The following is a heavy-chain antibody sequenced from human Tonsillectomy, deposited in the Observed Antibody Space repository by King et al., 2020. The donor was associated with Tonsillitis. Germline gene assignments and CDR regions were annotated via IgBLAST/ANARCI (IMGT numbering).Heavy chain of an antibody. D-gene: IGHD3-10*01. CDR1: GFTFSSFS. J-gene: IGHJ4*02. CDR3: ASDLSGPADLLWFGESLGY. CDR2: ISSSSTLI. Sequence: VQLVESGGGLVQPGESLRLSCAASGFTFSSFSMNWVRQTPGKGLEWVSYISSSSTLIYYADSVKGRFTISRDNAKNSLYLQMNSLRAEDTAVYYCASDLSGPADLLWFGESLGYWGQGTLVTVSS. V-gene: IGHV3-48*01.